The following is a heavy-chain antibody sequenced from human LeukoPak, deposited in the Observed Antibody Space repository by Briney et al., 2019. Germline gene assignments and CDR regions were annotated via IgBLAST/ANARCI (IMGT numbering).Heavy chain of an antibody. Sequence: RTSETLSLTCTVSGGSISSYYWSWIRQPPGKGLEWIGYIYYSGSTNYNPSLKSRVTISVDTSKNQFSLKLSSVTAADTAVYYCARGLLPALDYWGQGTLVTVSS. D-gene: IGHD1-26*01. CDR3: ARGLLPALDY. J-gene: IGHJ4*02. CDR2: IYYSGST. CDR1: GGSISSYY. V-gene: IGHV4-59*08.